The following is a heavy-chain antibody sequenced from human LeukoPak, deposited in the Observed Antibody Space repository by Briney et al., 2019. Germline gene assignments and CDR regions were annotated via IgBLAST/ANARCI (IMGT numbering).Heavy chain of an antibody. CDR1: GGSISSSNW. D-gene: IGHD3-16*02. Sequence: PSGTLSLTCAVSGGSISSSNWWSWVRQPPGQGLEWIGEIYHSGSTNYNPSLKSRVTISVDKSKNQFSLKLSSVTAADTAVYYCARDLKGLYDYVWGSYRSSDAFDIWGQGTMVTVSS. CDR2: IYHSGST. CDR3: ARDLKGLYDYVWGSYRSSDAFDI. V-gene: IGHV4-4*02. J-gene: IGHJ3*02.